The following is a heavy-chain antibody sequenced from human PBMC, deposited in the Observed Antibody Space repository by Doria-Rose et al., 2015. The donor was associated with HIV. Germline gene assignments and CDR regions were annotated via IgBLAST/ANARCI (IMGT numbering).Heavy chain of an antibody. CDR3: ARIKSSRWYHKYYFDF. Sequence: SGPVLVKPTETLTLTCTVSGVSLSSPGMGVSWIRQPPGKALEWLANIFSDDERSYKTTLKSRLTNYRGTSKSQVVLTMTDMDPVDTATYYCARIKSSRWYHKYYFDFWGQGTLVIVSA. CDR1: GVSLSSPGMG. D-gene: IGHD6-13*01. V-gene: IGHV2-26*01. J-gene: IGHJ4*02. CDR2: IFSDDER.